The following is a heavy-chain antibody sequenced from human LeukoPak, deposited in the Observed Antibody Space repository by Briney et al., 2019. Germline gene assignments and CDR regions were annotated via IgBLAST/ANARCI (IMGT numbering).Heavy chain of an antibody. Sequence: HSGGSLRLSCAASGFTFTSYGMSWVRQAPGKGLEWVSAISDSGGRTYYADSVKGRFTISRDNAKNSLFLQMNSLRAEDTAVYYCARARTPDYWGQGTLVTVSS. CDR1: GFTFTSYG. CDR2: ISDSGGRT. D-gene: IGHD2-15*01. CDR3: ARARTPDY. J-gene: IGHJ4*02. V-gene: IGHV3-23*01.